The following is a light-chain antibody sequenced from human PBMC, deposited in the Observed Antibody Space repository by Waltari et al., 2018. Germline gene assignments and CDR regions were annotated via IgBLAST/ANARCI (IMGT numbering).Light chain of an antibody. CDR3: AAWDDSLGANV. V-gene: IGLV1-44*01. J-gene: IGLJ1*01. CDR1: GSDIGSNN. Sequence: QSMLTQPPSASGTPGQRVTISCSGSGSDIGSNNVLWYQQFPGTAPKLLIYNDNQRPSGGPDRFSASKSGTSSSLAISGLQAEDEADYHCAAWDDSLGANVFGTGTRVTVL. CDR2: NDN.